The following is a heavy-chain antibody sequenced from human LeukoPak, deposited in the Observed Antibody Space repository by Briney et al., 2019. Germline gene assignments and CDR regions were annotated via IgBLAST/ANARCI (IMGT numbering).Heavy chain of an antibody. Sequence: GSLVKVSCKASGGTFSSYAISWVRQAPGQGLEWMGRIIPIFGIANYAQKFQGRVTITADKSTSTAYMELSSLRSEDTAVYYCARDSGSYSTYYFDYWGQGTLVTVSS. CDR2: IIPIFGIA. V-gene: IGHV1-69*04. J-gene: IGHJ4*02. CDR1: GGTFSSYA. D-gene: IGHD1-26*01. CDR3: ARDSGSYSTYYFDY.